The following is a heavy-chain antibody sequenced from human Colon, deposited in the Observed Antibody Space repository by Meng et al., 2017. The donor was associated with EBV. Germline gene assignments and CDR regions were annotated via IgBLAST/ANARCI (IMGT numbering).Heavy chain of an antibody. CDR1: GGSIRTMGW. J-gene: IGHJ4*02. CDR2: IYRGGGT. V-gene: IGHV4-4*03. D-gene: IGHD2-2*01. Sequence: GAGAGLADPPGHLFLPCAVSGGSIRTMGWLSWVRQPPGKGLEWIGEIYRGGGTYYKPSFKSRVTISVDTSNNPFSLKLSYVTAADTAVYYCARVRVIPAAVGFDYWGQGTLVTVSS. CDR3: ARVRVIPAAVGFDY.